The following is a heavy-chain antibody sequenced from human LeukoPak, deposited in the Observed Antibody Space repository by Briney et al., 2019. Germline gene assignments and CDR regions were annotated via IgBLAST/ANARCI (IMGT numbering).Heavy chain of an antibody. CDR2: TYYRSKWFN. CDR1: GDDVSTNSAT. Sequence: SQTLSLTCAISGDDVSTNSATWNWIRQSPSSGLEWLGRTYYRSKWFNENAVFVKSRTTLNADTSKNQFSLNLSSVTAADTAVYYCARDSSARYSSSWYVVGDFDSWGQGTLVSVSS. V-gene: IGHV6-1*01. D-gene: IGHD6-13*01. CDR3: ARDSSARYSSSWYVVGDFDS. J-gene: IGHJ4*02.